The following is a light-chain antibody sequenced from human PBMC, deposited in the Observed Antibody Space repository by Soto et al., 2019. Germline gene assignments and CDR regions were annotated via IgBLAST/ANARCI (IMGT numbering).Light chain of an antibody. CDR2: GNG. V-gene: IGLV1-40*01. CDR3: PSYATGLSGSEV. CDR1: SSNIGAGHD. J-gene: IGLJ1*01. Sequence: QSVLTQPPSVSGAPGQRVTISCTGSSSNIGAGHDVHWYQHLPGTAPKLLIYGNGNRPSGIPDRFSGSKSGTSASLAITGLQAEEVADYSCPSYATGLSGSEVCGTGPKAPVL.